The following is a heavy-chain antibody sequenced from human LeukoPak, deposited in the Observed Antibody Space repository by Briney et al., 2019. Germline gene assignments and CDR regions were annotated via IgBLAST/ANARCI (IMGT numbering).Heavy chain of an antibody. Sequence: SVKVSCKASGGTFSSYAISWVRQAPGQGLEWMGGIIPIFGTANYAQKFQGRVTITADESTSTAYMELSSLRSEDTAVYYCARDVYYVRMGGNWCDPWGQGTLVTVSS. J-gene: IGHJ5*02. CDR2: IIPIFGTA. CDR3: ARDVYYVRMGGNWCDP. CDR1: GGTFSSYA. D-gene: IGHD3-10*02. V-gene: IGHV1-69*01.